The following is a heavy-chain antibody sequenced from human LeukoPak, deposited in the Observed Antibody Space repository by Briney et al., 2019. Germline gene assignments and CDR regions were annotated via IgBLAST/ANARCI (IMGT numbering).Heavy chain of an antibody. CDR1: GFTFSNYG. CDR3: ARSRYDYIWGIDY. V-gene: IGHV3-74*01. J-gene: IGHJ4*02. CDR2: LNSDGSST. Sequence: GGSLRLSCAASGFTFSNYGMNWVRQAPGKGLVWVSRLNSDGSSTNYADSVKGRFTISRDNAKNTLYLQMNSLRDEDTAVFYCARSRYDYIWGIDYWGQGTLVTISS. D-gene: IGHD3-16*01.